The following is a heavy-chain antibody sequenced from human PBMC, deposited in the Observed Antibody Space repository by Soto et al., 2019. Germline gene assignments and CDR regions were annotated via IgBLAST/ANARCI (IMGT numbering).Heavy chain of an antibody. Sequence: LSLTCTVSGGAISSSSYYWGGIRQPPGKGLELLGSIHYSGNTYYNPSLKSRVTISVVTAKHQFSLKLSSVTAADPAVYYCSRQYYFGSGSYYTPPFDFWGQGTLVPVSS. CDR1: GGAISSSSYY. CDR2: IHYSGNT. J-gene: IGHJ4*02. D-gene: IGHD3-10*01. CDR3: SRQYYFGSGSYYTPPFDF. V-gene: IGHV4-39*01.